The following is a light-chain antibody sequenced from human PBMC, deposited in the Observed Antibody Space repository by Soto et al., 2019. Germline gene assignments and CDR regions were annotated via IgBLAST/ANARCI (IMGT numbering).Light chain of an antibody. CDR2: EVS. CDR3: TSYTNRGGLWV. Sequence: QSALTQPPSASGSPGQSVTISCTGTSSDVGAYDYVSWYQQHPGKAPKLMIYEVSQRPSGVPDRFSGSKSGNTASLTISGLQAEDEADYYCTSYTNRGGLWVFGGGTKLTVL. CDR1: SSDVGAYDY. J-gene: IGLJ3*02. V-gene: IGLV2-8*01.